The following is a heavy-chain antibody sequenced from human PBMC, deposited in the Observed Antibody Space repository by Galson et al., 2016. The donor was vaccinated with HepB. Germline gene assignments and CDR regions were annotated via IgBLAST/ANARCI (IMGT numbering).Heavy chain of an antibody. CDR1: GFTFSSYA. V-gene: IGHV3-64*01. CDR2: ISSNGGST. J-gene: IGHJ6*02. CDR3: ARSLTLYCVSTTCYGNYYGMDV. D-gene: IGHD2-2*01. Sequence: SPRLSCAASGFTFSSYAMHWVRQAPGKGLEYVSAISSNGGSTYYANSVKGRFTISRDNSKNTLYLQMGSLRAEDTAVYYCARSLTLYCVSTTCYGNYYGMDVWGQGTTVTVSS.